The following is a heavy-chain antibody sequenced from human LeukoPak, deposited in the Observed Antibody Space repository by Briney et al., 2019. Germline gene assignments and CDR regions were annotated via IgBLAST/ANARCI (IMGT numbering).Heavy chain of an antibody. V-gene: IGHV4-59*01. Sequence: SETLSLTCTVSGGSISSYYWSWIRQPPGKGLEWIGYIYYSGSTNYNPSLKSRVTISVETSKNQFSLKLRSVTAADTAVYYCARGRSSMVRGYYYYMDVWGKGTTVTISS. J-gene: IGHJ6*03. CDR2: IYYSGST. CDR3: ARGRSSMVRGYYYYMDV. CDR1: GGSISSYY. D-gene: IGHD3-10*01.